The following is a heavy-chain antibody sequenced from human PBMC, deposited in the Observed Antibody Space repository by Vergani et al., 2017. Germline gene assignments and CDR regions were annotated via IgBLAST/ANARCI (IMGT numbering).Heavy chain of an antibody. J-gene: IGHJ4*02. CDR2: ITYDGSNK. V-gene: IGHV3-30-3*01. Sequence: QVQLVESGGGVVQPGRSLRLSCAASGFTFSSYAMHWVRQAPGKGLEWVAVITYDGSNKYYADSVKGRFTISRENSKNTLYLQMNSLRADDTAVYYCARDRTTSDIVVVPAAIFYWGQGTLVTVSS. CDR1: GFTFSSYA. CDR3: ARDRTTSDIVVVPAAIFY. D-gene: IGHD2-2*01.